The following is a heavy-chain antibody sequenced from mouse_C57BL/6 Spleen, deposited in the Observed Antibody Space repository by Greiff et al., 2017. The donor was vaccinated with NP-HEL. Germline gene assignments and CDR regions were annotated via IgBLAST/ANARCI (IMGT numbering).Heavy chain of an antibody. J-gene: IGHJ3*01. CDR3: ATYYGSSYPWFAY. V-gene: IGHV1-82*01. CDR2: IYPGDGDT. CDR1: GYAFSSSW. D-gene: IGHD1-1*01. Sequence: QVQLQQSGPELVKPGASVKISCKASGYAFSSSWMNWVKQRPGKGLEWIGRIYPGDGDTNYNGKFKGKATLTADKSSSTAYMQLSSLTSEDSAVYFCATYYGSSYPWFAYWGQGTLVTVSA.